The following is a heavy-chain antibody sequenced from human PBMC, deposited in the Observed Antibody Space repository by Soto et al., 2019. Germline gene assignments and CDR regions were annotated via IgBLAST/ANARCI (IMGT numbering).Heavy chain of an antibody. J-gene: IGHJ6*02. V-gene: IGHV3-21*01. CDR1: GFTFSSYS. CDR2: ISSSSSYI. D-gene: IGHD2-2*01. Sequence: GGSLRLSCAASGFTFSSYSMNWVRQAPGKGLEWCTSISSSSSYIYYADSVKGRFTISRDNAKNSLYLQMNSLRAEDTAVYYCASQDCSSTSCYAYYYYGMDVWGQGTTVTVSS. CDR3: ASQDCSSTSCYAYYYYGMDV.